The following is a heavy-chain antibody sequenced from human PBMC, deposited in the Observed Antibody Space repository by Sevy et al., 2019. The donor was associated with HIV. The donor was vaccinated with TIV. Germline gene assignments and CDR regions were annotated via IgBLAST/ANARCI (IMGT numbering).Heavy chain of an antibody. CDR2: IYSSGST. CDR1: GDFINLYF. Sequence: SETLSLTCSVSGDFINLYFWSWIRQPPGKGLEWIGYIYSSGSTNYNPSLKSRVTISLATSKDQFSLKLSSVTAADTAVYYCARESIGSVGDFDYWGPGTLVTVSS. D-gene: IGHD6-6*01. J-gene: IGHJ4*02. CDR3: ARESIGSVGDFDY. V-gene: IGHV4-59*01.